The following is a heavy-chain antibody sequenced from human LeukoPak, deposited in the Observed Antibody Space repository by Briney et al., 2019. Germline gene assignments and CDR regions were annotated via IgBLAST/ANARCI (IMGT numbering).Heavy chain of an antibody. Sequence: PSETLSLTCTVSGGSISSSSYYWGWIRQPPGKGLEWIGSIYYSGSTYYNPSLKSRVTISVDTSKNQFSLKLSSVTAADTAVYYCARAGSAAGTKGDAFDIWGQGTMVTVSS. V-gene: IGHV4-39*07. CDR2: IYYSGST. D-gene: IGHD6-13*01. CDR1: GGSISSSSYY. CDR3: ARAGSAAGTKGDAFDI. J-gene: IGHJ3*02.